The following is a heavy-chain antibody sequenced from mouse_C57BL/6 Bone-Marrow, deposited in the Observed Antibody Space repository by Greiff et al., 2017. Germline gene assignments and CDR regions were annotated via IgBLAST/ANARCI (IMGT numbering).Heavy chain of an antibody. CDR3: ARRHDYEGGY. CDR2: INPSYGDT. CDR1: GYTFTSYK. V-gene: IGHV1-4*01. Sequence: VQLQQSGAELVRPGASVKMSCKASGYTFTSYKMNWVKQRPGQGLEWIGYINPSYGDTKYNQKFKDKATLTADKSSSTAYMQLSSLTSEDSAVYYCARRHDYEGGYWGQGTTLTVSS. J-gene: IGHJ2*01. D-gene: IGHD2-4*01.